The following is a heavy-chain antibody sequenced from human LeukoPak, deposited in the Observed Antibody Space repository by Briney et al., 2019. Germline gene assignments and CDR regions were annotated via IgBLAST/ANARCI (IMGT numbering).Heavy chain of an antibody. CDR1: GDSIISHF. D-gene: IGHD2-2*01. J-gene: IGHJ4*02. CDR2: IHSSGST. Sequence: SETLFLTCTVSGDSIISHFWSWIRQPAGKGLEWLGHIHSSGSTNCDPSLKNRVTMSVDTSKNQVSLKLTSVAAADTAVYYCARSQPTKASSVVRVPSHYFDYWGQGALVTVSS. V-gene: IGHV4-4*07. CDR3: ARSQPTKASSVVRVPSHYFDY.